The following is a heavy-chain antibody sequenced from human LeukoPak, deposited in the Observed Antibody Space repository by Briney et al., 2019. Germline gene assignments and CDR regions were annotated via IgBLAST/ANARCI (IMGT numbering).Heavy chain of an antibody. CDR1: GGSFSGYY. CDR2: IHYSGST. D-gene: IGHD3-9*01. V-gene: IGHV4-59*01. CDR3: ARDVYDILTGYYYGMDV. J-gene: IGHJ6*02. Sequence: SETLSLTCAVYGGSFSGYYWTWIRQPPGKGLEWIGYIHYSGSTNYNPSLKSRVTISVDTSKNQFSLKLSSVTAADTAVYYCARDVYDILTGYYYGMDVWGQGTTVTVSS.